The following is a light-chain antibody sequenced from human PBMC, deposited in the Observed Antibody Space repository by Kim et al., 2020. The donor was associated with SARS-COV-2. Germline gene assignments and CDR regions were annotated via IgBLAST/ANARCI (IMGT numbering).Light chain of an antibody. J-gene: IGKJ2*02. V-gene: IGKV3-20*01. CDR1: QGDCSHC. Sequence: SPGERATSAGRTRQGDCSHCLAWYRQKPGQAPRILIYSVSNRATGNPDRFSGSGAGTDFTLTISRLEPEDFAVYYWQQYGIAPPCTFGQGTKLEI. CDR2: SVS. CDR3: QQYGIAPPCT.